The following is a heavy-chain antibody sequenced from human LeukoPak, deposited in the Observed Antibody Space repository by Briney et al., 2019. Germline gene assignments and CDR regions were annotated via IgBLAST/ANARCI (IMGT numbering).Heavy chain of an antibody. Sequence: GASVKVSCKASGYTFTCYYMHWVRQAPGQGLEWMGRINPNSGGTNYAQKFQGRVTMTRDTSISTAYMELSRLRSDDTAAYYCARDLKAMVLPNYWGQGTLVTVSS. J-gene: IGHJ4*02. D-gene: IGHD5-18*01. CDR3: ARDLKAMVLPNY. CDR2: INPNSGGT. V-gene: IGHV1-2*06. CDR1: GYTFTCYY.